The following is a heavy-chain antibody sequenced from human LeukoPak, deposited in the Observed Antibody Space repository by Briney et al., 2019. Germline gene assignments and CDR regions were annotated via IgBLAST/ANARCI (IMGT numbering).Heavy chain of an antibody. CDR3: ARGGRTTWHGMDV. V-gene: IGHV3-23*01. J-gene: IGHJ6*02. CDR1: GFTFSSYA. D-gene: IGHD4-17*01. Sequence: GGSLRLSWAASGFTFSSYAMSWVRQAPGKGLEWVSAISGSGGSTYYADSVKGRFTISRDNSKNTLYLQMNSLRAEDTAVYYCARGGRTTWHGMDVWGQGTTVTVSS. CDR2: ISGSGGST.